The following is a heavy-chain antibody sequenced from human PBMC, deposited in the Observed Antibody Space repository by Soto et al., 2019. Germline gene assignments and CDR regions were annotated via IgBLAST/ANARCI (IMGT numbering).Heavy chain of an antibody. CDR3: VRDGTKTLRDWFDP. CDR1: GASISGFY. CDR2: IYATGTT. D-gene: IGHD1-1*01. Sequence: SETLSLNWTVSGASISGFYWSWIRKSAGKGLEWIGRIYATGTTDYNPSLKSRVMMSVDTSKKQFSLKLRSVTAADTAVYYCVRDGTKTLRDWFDPWGQGISVTVSS. J-gene: IGHJ5*02. V-gene: IGHV4-4*07.